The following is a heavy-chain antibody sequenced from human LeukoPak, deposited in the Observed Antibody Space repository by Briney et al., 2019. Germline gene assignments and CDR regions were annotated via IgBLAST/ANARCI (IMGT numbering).Heavy chain of an antibody. V-gene: IGHV4-4*02. D-gene: IGHD4-23*01. J-gene: IGHJ4*02. Sequence: SETLSLTCAVSGGSISSSNWWSWVCRPPGKGLEWIGEIYHSGSTNYNPSLKSRVTISVDKSKNQFSLKLSSVTAADTAVYYCASYGGNSYYFDYWGQGTLVTVSS. CDR1: GGSISSSNW. CDR3: ASYGGNSYYFDY. CDR2: IYHSGST.